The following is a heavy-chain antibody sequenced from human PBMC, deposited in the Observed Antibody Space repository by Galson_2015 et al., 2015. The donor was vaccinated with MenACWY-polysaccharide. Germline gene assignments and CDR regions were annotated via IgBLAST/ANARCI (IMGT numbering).Heavy chain of an antibody. CDR2: FPSSGSRP. CDR3: AKDRSSGTSWYYFDL. CDR1: GFTFSDYG. D-gene: IGHD6-19*01. Sequence: SLRLSCAASGFTFSDYGMSWFRQAPGKGLEWVAGFPSSGSRPYYADSVRGRFSVSRDNSDNTLYPQMNSLRAEDTAMYYCAKDRSSGTSWYYFDLWGRGTLVTVSS. J-gene: IGHJ2*01. V-gene: IGHV3-23*01.